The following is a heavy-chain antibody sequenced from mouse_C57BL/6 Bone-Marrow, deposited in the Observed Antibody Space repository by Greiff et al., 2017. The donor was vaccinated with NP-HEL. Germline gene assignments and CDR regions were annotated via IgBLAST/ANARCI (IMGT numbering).Heavy chain of an antibody. CDR1: GYTFTSYW. D-gene: IGHD2-4*01. V-gene: IGHV1-52*01. CDR2: IDPSDSET. J-gene: IGHJ1*03. CDR3: ARKRACYYDWYFDV. Sequence: VQLQQPGAELVRPGSSVKLSCKASGYTFTSYWMHWVKQRPIQGLEWIGNIDPSDSETHYNQKFKDKATLTVDKSSSTAYMQLSSLTSEDSAVYYCARKRACYYDWYFDVWGTGTTVTVSS.